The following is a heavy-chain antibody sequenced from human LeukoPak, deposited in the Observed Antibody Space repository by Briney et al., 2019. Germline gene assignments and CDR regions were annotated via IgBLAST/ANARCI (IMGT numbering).Heavy chain of an antibody. J-gene: IGHJ4*02. D-gene: IGHD6-19*01. CDR3: ARVHSSGWSFDY. CDR2: IYSDGST. V-gene: IGHV3-53*01. Sequence: HPGGSLRLSCAASGFTVSSNYMSWVRQAPGKGLEWVSVIYSDGSTYYADSVKGRFTISRDNSKNTLDLQMTGLRAEDTAVYYCARVHSSGWSFDYWGQGTLVTVSS. CDR1: GFTVSSNY.